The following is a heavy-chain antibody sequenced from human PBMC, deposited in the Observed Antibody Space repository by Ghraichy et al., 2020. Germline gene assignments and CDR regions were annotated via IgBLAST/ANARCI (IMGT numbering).Heavy chain of an antibody. CDR1: GGSISSSSYY. D-gene: IGHD3-22*01. Sequence: SETLSLTCTVSGGSISSSSYYWGWIRQPPGKGLEWIGSIYYSGSTYYNPSLESRVTISVDTSKNQFSLKLSSVTAADTAVYYCARHDQLRSPNYYDSSGYFDYWGQGTLVTVSS. V-gene: IGHV4-39*01. CDR3: ARHDQLRSPNYYDSSGYFDY. CDR2: IYYSGST. J-gene: IGHJ4*02.